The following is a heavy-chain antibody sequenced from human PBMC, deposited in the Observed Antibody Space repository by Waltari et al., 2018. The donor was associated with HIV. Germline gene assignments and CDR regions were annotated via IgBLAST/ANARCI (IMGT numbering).Heavy chain of an antibody. Sequence: QVQLVQSGAEVREPGASVRLSCRASGYTFTSYYINWVRQAPGKGLEWMGIINPTTGTTNHGQNCQGRVTMTRDTSTSTVYMELRSLTSEDTAVYYCARDGPHIVVVTVRTTDGFDIWGQGTMVIVSS. CDR1: GYTFTSYY. V-gene: IGHV1-46*01. J-gene: IGHJ3*02. D-gene: IGHD2-21*02. CDR3: ARDGPHIVVVTVRTTDGFDI. CDR2: INPTTGTT.